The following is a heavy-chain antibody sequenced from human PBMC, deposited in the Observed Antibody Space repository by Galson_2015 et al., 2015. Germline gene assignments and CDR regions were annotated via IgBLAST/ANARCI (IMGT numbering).Heavy chain of an antibody. CDR3: ARGGGYDWGDFDH. Sequence: SVKVSCKASGYTFTSYAMHWVRQAPGQRLEWMGWINGGNGDTKYSQKFKGRVTITRDTSASTAYMELSSPTSEDTAVYYCARGGGYDWGDFDHWGQGTLVTVSS. V-gene: IGHV1-3*01. D-gene: IGHD5-12*01. CDR2: INGGNGDT. CDR1: GYTFTSYA. J-gene: IGHJ4*02.